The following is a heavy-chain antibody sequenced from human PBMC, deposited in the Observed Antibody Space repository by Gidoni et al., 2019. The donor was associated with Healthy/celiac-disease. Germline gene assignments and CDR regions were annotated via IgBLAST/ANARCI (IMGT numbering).Heavy chain of an antibody. V-gene: IGHV4-34*01. CDR1: DGSFSGYY. CDR2: INPSGST. Sequence: QVQLQQGGAGLLKPSETLSLTCAVYDGSFSGYYWTWIRQPPGKGLEWIGEINPSGSTNYNPSLKIRVTISVDTSKIQFSLKLSSVTAADSAVYYCARGQTRYCSSTSCYKSRFDYWGQGTLVTVSS. J-gene: IGHJ4*02. D-gene: IGHD2-2*02. CDR3: ARGQTRYCSSTSCYKSRFDY.